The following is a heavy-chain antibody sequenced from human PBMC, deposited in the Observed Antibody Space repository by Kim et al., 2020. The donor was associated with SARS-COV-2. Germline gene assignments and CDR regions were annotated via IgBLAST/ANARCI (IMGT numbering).Heavy chain of an antibody. J-gene: IGHJ6*02. CDR3: ASAYSSSWDYYYYGMDV. CDR2: IKQDGSEK. CDR1: GFTFSSYW. Sequence: GGSLRLSCAASGFTFSSYWMSWVRQAPGKGLEWVANIKQDGSEKYYVDSVKGRFTISRDNAKNSLYLQMNSLRAEDTAVYYCASAYSSSWDYYYYGMDVWGQGTTVTVSS. V-gene: IGHV3-7*01. D-gene: IGHD6-13*01.